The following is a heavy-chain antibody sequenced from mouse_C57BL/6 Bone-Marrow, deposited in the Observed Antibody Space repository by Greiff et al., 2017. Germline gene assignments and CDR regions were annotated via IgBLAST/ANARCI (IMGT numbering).Heavy chain of an antibody. CDR2: IDPSDSYT. D-gene: IGHD1-1*02. J-gene: IGHJ2*01. CDR3: ARDGCGGSYAVFDY. CDR1: GYTFTSYW. V-gene: IGHV1-69*01. Sequence: QVQLQQPGAELVMPGASVKLSCKASGYTFTSYWMHWVKQRPGQGLEWIGEIDPSDSYTNYNQKFKGKSTLTVDKSSSTAYMQLSSLTSEDSAVYYCARDGCGGSYAVFDYWGQGTTLTVSS.